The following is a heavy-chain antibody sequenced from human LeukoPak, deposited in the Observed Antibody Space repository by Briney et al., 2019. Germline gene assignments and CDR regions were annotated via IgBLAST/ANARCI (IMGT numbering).Heavy chain of an antibody. CDR3: ASPLFGYYDFWSGYYDAFDI. V-gene: IGHV1-69*04. CDR1: GGTFSSYA. D-gene: IGHD3-3*01. J-gene: IGHJ3*02. Sequence: SVKVSCKASGGTFSSYAISWVRQAPGQGLEWMGRIIPILGIANYAQKLQGRVTITADKSTSTAYMELSSLRSEDTAVYYCASPLFGYYDFWSGYYDAFDIWGQGTMVTVSS. CDR2: IIPILGIA.